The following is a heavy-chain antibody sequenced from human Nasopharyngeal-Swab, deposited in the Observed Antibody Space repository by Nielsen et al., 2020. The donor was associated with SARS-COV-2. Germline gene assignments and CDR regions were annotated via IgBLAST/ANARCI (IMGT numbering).Heavy chain of an antibody. D-gene: IGHD2-2*01. CDR1: RFTFSSYA. V-gene: IGHV3-23*01. CDR3: AKRPYCGSNSCYYYFDY. J-gene: IGHJ4*02. Sequence: GGSLRLSCAASRFTFSSYAMSWVRQAPGKGLEWVSAISGSGGSTYYADSVKGRFTISRGNSKNTLYLQMNSLRAEDTAVYYCAKRPYCGSNSCYYYFDYWGQGTLVTVSS. CDR2: ISGSGGST.